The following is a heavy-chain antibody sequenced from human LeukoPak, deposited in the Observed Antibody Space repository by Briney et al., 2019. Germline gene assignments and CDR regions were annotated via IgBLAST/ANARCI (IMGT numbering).Heavy chain of an antibody. J-gene: IGHJ4*02. CDR1: GFTFSSYA. V-gene: IGHV3-23*01. CDR2: ISGSGGST. D-gene: IGHD5-24*01. CDR3: AKGSVEMLNQYGY. Sequence: GGSLRLSCAASGFTFSSYAMSWVRQALGKGLEWVSAISGSGGSTYYADSVKGRFTISRDNSKNTLYLQMNSLRAEDTAVYYCAKGSVEMLNQYGYWGQGTLVTVSS.